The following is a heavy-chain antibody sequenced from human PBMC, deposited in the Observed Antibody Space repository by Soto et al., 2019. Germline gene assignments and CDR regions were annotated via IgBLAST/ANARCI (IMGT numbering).Heavy chain of an antibody. CDR2: IIPIFGTA. V-gene: IGHV1-69*13. CDR1: GGTFSSYA. Sequence: GASVKVSCKASGGTFSSYAISWVRQAPGQGLEWMGGIIPIFGTANYAQKFQGRVTITADESTSTAYMELNNLRSEDTAVYYCARDLRFVDLHYYFDSWGQGTLVTVSS. D-gene: IGHD3-10*01. CDR3: ARDLRFVDLHYYFDS. J-gene: IGHJ4*02.